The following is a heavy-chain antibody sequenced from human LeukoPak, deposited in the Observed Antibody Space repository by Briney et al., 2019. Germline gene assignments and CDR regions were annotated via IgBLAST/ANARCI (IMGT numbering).Heavy chain of an antibody. CDR1: GGTFSSYA. CDR3: ATETPNYYDSQGAFDI. D-gene: IGHD3-22*01. V-gene: IGHV1-69*13. Sequence: TSVKVSCKASGGTFSSYAISWVRQAPGQGLEWMGGVIPIFGTANYAQKFQGRVTITADESTSTAYMELSSLRSEDTAVYYCATETPNYYDSQGAFDIWGQGTMVTVSS. J-gene: IGHJ3*02. CDR2: VIPIFGTA.